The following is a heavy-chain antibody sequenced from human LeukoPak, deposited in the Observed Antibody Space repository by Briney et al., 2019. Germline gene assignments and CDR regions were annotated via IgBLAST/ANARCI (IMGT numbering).Heavy chain of an antibody. CDR2: IYYSGRT. J-gene: IGHJ5*02. CDR1: GGSISSYY. Sequence: SETLSLTCTVSGGSISSYYWSWIRQPPGKGLEWIGYIYYSGRTNYNPSLKSRVTISVDTSKNQFSLKLSSVTAADTAVYYCASTSKGHPYGDSNWFDPWGQGTLVTVSS. CDR3: ASTSKGHPYGDSNWFDP. D-gene: IGHD4-17*01. V-gene: IGHV4-59*01.